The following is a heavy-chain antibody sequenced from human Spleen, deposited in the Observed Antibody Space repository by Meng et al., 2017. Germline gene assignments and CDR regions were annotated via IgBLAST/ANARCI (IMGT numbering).Heavy chain of an antibody. Sequence: QVQVVPSGAEVKEPGASVKVSCKPSGYPFTAYYIHWVRQAPGQGLEWMGHIIPNSGDTLYAPKFQGRVSMTADTSIGTAYVELSGLRSDDTAIYYCVRDENISLGKLFGDYWGQGTLVTVSS. D-gene: IGHD2-21*01. V-gene: IGHV1-2*06. CDR2: IIPNSGDT. CDR1: GYPFTAYY. J-gene: IGHJ4*02. CDR3: VRDENISLGKLFGDY.